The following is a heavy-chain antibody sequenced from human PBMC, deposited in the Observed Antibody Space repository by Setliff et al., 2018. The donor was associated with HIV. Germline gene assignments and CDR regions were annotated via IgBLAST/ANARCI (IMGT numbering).Heavy chain of an antibody. CDR2: IYHSGST. Sequence: SETLSLTCAVSGYSISSGYHWGWIRQPPGTGLEWIGSIYHSGSTYYNPSLKSRVTISVDTSKNQFSLKLSSVTAADTAVYYCARRPYYYGSGSYVYYGMDVWGQGTTGTSP. CDR3: ARRPYYYGSGSYVYYGMDV. J-gene: IGHJ6*02. CDR1: GYSISSGYH. V-gene: IGHV4-38-2*01. D-gene: IGHD3-10*01.